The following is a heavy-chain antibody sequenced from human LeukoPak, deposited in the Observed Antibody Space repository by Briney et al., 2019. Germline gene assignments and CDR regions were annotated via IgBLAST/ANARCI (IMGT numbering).Heavy chain of an antibody. CDR1: GGSITSYY. V-gene: IGHV4-4*07. Sequence: SETQSLTCTVSGGSITSYYWIWIRLPAGRGLEWIGRVYASGSTNYNPSLKSRVTVSVDTSKNQFSLKLTSVTAADTAVYYCARVSSTLDYYDYWGQGTLVTVSS. CDR2: VYASGST. J-gene: IGHJ4*02. CDR3: ARVSSTLDYYDY.